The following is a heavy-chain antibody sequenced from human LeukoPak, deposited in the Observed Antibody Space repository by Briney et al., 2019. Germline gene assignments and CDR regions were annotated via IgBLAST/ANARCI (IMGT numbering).Heavy chain of an antibody. J-gene: IGHJ3*01. D-gene: IGHD1-14*01. CDR3: ARDHGARTAQDAFDL. CDR2: IYYSGST. V-gene: IGHV4-39*07. CDR1: GGSISSYSSY. Sequence: SETLSLTCNVSGGSISSYSSYWGWIRQPPGKGLEWIGSIYYSGSTYYNPSLKSRVTISLDTSKNQFYLTLSSVTAADTAVYYCARDHGARTAQDAFDLWGQGTMVAVSS.